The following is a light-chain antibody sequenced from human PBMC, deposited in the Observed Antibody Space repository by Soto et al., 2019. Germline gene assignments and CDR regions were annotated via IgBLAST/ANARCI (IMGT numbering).Light chain of an antibody. V-gene: IGKV1-33*01. Sequence: DVQMTQSPSSLSASVGDRVTISCQASQDIANYLNWYQQKPGKAPQLLICDASNLETGVPSRFSGSGSGTEFTFPIDGLQAEDFATYYCQQFDSLPYSFGQGTKLDIK. CDR2: DAS. J-gene: IGKJ2*03. CDR1: QDIANY. CDR3: QQFDSLPYS.